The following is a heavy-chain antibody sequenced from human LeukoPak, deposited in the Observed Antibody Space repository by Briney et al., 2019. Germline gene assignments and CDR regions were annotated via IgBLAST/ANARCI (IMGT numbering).Heavy chain of an antibody. V-gene: IGHV4-34*01. CDR3: ARGFRSSWAPFDY. CDR1: GGSFSGYY. D-gene: IGHD6-13*01. Sequence: NPSETLSLTCAVYGGSFSGYYWSWIRQPPGKGLEWVGEINHSGSTNYNPSLKSRVTISVDTSKDQFSLKLSSVTAADTAVYYCARGFRSSWAPFDYWGQGTLGTVSS. CDR2: INHSGST. J-gene: IGHJ4*02.